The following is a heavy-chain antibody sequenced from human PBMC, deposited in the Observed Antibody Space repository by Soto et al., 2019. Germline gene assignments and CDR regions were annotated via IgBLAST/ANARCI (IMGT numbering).Heavy chain of an antibody. J-gene: IGHJ4*02. V-gene: IGHV4-39*01. D-gene: IGHD6-13*01. CDR2: VSYTGTT. CDR3: ARRPWYEFDY. CDR1: GASINSTIYS. Sequence: PSETLSLTCTVSGASINSTIYSWCWIRQPPGRGLEWIGTVSYTGTTYYNPSLKSRVTISVDTSKKQFSLKVNSVTAADTAVYYCARRPWYEFDYSGQGTLVTVSS.